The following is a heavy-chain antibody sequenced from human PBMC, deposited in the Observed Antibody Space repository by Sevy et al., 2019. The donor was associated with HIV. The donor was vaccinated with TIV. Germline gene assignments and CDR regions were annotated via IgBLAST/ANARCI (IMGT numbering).Heavy chain of an antibody. V-gene: IGHV1-24*01. CDR2: FDPEDGET. D-gene: IGHD3-22*01. CDR1: GYIFTELS. Sequence: ASVKVSCKVSGYIFTELSMHWVRQAPGKGLEWMGGFDPEDGETIYAQKFQGRVTMTEDTSTDTAYMDLSSLISEDTAVYYCATDSVLLKGRYYDSSGYYLHYWGQGTLVTVSS. J-gene: IGHJ4*02. CDR3: ATDSVLLKGRYYDSSGYYLHY.